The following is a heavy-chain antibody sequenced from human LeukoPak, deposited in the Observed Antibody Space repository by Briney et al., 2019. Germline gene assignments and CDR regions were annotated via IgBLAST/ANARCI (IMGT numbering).Heavy chain of an antibody. V-gene: IGHV3-23*01. CDR3: AKVLSFWSGPPDY. CDR1: GFTFSAYA. D-gene: IGHD3-3*01. CDR2: ISGSGGST. J-gene: IGHJ4*02. Sequence: GGSLRLSCTASGFTFSAYAMSWVRQAPGKGLEWVSAISGSGGSTYYADSVKGRFTISRGNSRNTLYPQMNSLRAEDTAVYYCAKVLSFWSGPPDYWGQGTLVTVSS.